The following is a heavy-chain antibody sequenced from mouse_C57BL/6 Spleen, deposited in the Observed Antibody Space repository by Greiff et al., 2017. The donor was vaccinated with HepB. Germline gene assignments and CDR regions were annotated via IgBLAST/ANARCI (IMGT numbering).Heavy chain of an antibody. CDR1: GFSLTSYG. Sequence: VQVVESGPGLVQPSQSLSITCTVSGFSLTSYGVHWVRQSPGKGLEWLGVIWRGGSTDYNAAFMSRLSITKDNSKSQVFFKMNSLQADDTAIYYCAKGSYYGSSYEDYAMDYWGQGTSVTVSS. D-gene: IGHD1-1*01. CDR2: IWRGGST. V-gene: IGHV2-5*01. J-gene: IGHJ4*01. CDR3: AKGSYYGSSYEDYAMDY.